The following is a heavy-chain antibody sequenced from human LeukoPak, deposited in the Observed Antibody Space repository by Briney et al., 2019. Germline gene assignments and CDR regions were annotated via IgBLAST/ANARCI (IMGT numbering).Heavy chain of an antibody. CDR1: GFTFSSYG. CDR2: ISSSGGST. D-gene: IGHD5-18*01. J-gene: IGHJ4*02. CDR3: ARSRSSYGYDY. V-gene: IGHV3-64*01. Sequence: PGGSLRLSCAASGFTFSSYGMNWVRQAPGKGLEYVSAISSSGGSTYYANSVKGRFTISRDNSKNTLYLQMGSLRPEDMAVYYCARSRSSYGYDYWGQGTLVTVSS.